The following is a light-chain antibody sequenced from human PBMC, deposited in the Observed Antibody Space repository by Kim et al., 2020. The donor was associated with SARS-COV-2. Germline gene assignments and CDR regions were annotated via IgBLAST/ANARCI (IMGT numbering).Light chain of an antibody. V-gene: IGKV1-6*01. CDR3: LQDYSNPRT. Sequence: ALVGDRVTITCRASQDSRNDLGWYQHKSGQAPKVLIYGASTLQSGVPSRFSGSGSGTDFTLTFSSLQPEEFATYYCLQDYSNPRTFGQRTKVEI. J-gene: IGKJ1*01. CDR1: QDSRND. CDR2: GAS.